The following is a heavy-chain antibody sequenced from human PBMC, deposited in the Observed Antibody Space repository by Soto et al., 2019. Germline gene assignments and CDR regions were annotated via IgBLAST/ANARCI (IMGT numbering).Heavy chain of an antibody. Sequence: GGCLKLSCAASGFTFSSYSMNWVRQAPGKGLEWVSYISSSSTIYYADSVKGRFTISRDNAKNSLYLQMNSLRAEDTAVYYCARGPSSSWYLGRSDYWGQGT. D-gene: IGHD6-13*01. CDR1: GFTFSSYS. CDR2: ISSSSTI. V-gene: IGHV3-48*01. CDR3: ARGPSSSWYLGRSDY. J-gene: IGHJ4*02.